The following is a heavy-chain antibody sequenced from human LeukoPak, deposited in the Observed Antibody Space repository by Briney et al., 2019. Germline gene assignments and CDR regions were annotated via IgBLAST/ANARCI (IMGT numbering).Heavy chain of an antibody. Sequence: NPGVSLRLSCAASGFTFSNAWMSWVRQAPGKGLEWVGRIKSKTDGGTTDYAAPVKGRFTISRDDSKNTPYLQMNSLKTEDTAVYYCTTRYNWNNGVTFDYWGQGTLVTVSS. D-gene: IGHD1/OR15-1a*01. CDR2: IKSKTDGGTT. CDR1: GFTFSNAW. J-gene: IGHJ4*02. CDR3: TTRYNWNNGVTFDY. V-gene: IGHV3-15*01.